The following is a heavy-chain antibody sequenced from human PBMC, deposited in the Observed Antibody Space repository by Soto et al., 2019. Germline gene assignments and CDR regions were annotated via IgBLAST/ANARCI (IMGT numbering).Heavy chain of an antibody. Sequence: QVQLVESGGGVVQPGRSLKLSCAASGFIFSSYGMHWVRQAPGKGLEWVAVILYDGSNTYYADSVKGRFTISRDNSKNTLYLQMNSLRPEDTAVYYCAKVGWYSGSRGGWLFDYWGQGTLVTVSS. V-gene: IGHV3-30*18. CDR1: GFIFSSYG. CDR2: ILYDGSNT. J-gene: IGHJ4*02. CDR3: AKVGWYSGSRGGWLFDY. D-gene: IGHD1-26*01.